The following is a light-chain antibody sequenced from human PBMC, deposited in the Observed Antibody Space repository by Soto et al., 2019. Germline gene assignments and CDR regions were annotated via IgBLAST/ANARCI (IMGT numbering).Light chain of an antibody. CDR1: SSDVGGYNY. CDR2: DVS. V-gene: IGLV2-14*01. J-gene: IGLJ3*02. CDR3: SSYTSSSTLGV. Sequence: QSALTQPASVSGSPGQSITISCTGTSSDVGGYNYVSWYQQHPGKAPKLMIYDVSNRPSGVSNRFSGSKSGNTASLTIYGLQAADEADYYCSSYTSSSTLGVFGGGTKLTVL.